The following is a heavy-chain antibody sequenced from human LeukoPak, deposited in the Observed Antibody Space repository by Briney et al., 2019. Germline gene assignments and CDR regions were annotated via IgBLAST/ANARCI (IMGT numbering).Heavy chain of an antibody. CDR2: IYPGDSDT. CDR3: ARTNYYYGSGSYYNDYGMDV. CDR1: GYSFTSYW. V-gene: IGHV5-51*01. D-gene: IGHD3-10*01. Sequence: GESLKISCKGSGYSFTSYWIGWVCQMPGKGLEWMGIIYPGDSDTRYSPSFHGRVTISADKSISTAYLQWSSLKASDTAMYYCARTNYYYGSGSYYNDYGMDVWGKGTTVTVSS. J-gene: IGHJ6*04.